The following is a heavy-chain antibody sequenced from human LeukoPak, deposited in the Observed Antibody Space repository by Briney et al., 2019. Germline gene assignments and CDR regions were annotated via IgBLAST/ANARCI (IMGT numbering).Heavy chain of an antibody. Sequence: GGSLRLSCAASGFTVITNYMNWVRHAPGKGLEWVSVVYSGGSTFYADSVKGRFTISRDNSKNTLYLQMNSLRAEDTAVYYCARLANPSGYWDWGQGTLVTVSS. J-gene: IGHJ4*02. CDR3: ARLANPSGYWD. D-gene: IGHD3-22*01. CDR1: GFTVITNY. CDR2: VYSGGST. V-gene: IGHV3-53*01.